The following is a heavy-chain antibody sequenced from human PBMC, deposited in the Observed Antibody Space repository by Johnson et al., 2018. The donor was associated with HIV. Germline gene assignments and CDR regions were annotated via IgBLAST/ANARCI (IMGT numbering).Heavy chain of an antibody. D-gene: IGHD3-10*01. V-gene: IGHV3-43D*03. CDR1: GFTFDDYG. Sequence: VQLVESGGGLVQPGRSLRLSCVTSGFTFDDYGMHWVRQAAGKGLEWVSGISWDGGSTYYADSVKGRFTISRDNSKNSLYLQMNSLRAEDTALYYCAKTALFQSIWDAFDIWGQGTMVTVSS. J-gene: IGHJ3*02. CDR3: AKTALFQSIWDAFDI. CDR2: ISWDGGST.